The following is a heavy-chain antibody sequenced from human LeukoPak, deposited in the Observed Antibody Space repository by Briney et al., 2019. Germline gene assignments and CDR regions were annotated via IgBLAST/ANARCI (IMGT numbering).Heavy chain of an antibody. D-gene: IGHD1-26*01. Sequence: SLKVSCKASGGTFSSYAISWVRQSPGQGLEWMGGIIPIFGTANYAQKFQCRVTITSDKSTSTAYMELSSLRSEDTAVYYCARDRGWELRWFELDYWGQGTLVTVSS. CDR1: GGTFSSYA. J-gene: IGHJ4*02. CDR3: ARDRGWELRWFELDY. CDR2: IIPIFGTA. V-gene: IGHV1-69*06.